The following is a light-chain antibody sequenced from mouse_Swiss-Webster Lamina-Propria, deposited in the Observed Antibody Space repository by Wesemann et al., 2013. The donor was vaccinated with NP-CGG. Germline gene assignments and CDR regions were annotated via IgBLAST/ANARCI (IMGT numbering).Light chain of an antibody. Sequence: DIVMTQSHKFMSTSVGDRVSITCKASQDVSTAVAWYQQKPGQSPKALIYSASYRYSGVPDRFTGSGSGTDFTLTISSVQAEDLAVYYCHQYLSSLTFGAGTKLELK. V-gene: IGKV6-17*01. CDR3: HQYLSSLT. CDR1: QDVSTA. CDR2: SAS. J-gene: IGKJ5*01.